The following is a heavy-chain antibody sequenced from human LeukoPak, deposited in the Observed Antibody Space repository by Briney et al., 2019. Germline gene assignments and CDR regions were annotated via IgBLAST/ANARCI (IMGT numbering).Heavy chain of an antibody. CDR3: ARNRSTTWDFIS. V-gene: IGHV1-8*01. D-gene: IGHD1-14*01. CDR2: MSPNNGDT. CDR1: GYTFTSYD. J-gene: IGHJ4*02. Sequence: ASVKVSCKTSGYTFTSYDINWVRQATGQGLEWLGWMSPNNGDTGYAQKFQGRVTMTRDTSTNTAYMELSALTSEDTAVYYCARNRSTTWDFISWGQGALVTVSS.